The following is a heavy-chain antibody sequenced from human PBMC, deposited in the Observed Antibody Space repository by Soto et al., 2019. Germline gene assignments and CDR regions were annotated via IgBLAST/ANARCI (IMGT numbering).Heavy chain of an antibody. D-gene: IGHD6-13*01. J-gene: IGHJ4*02. V-gene: IGHV4-59*08. Sequence: PSETLSLTCTVSGGSISSYYWSWIRQPPGKGLEWIGYIYYSGSTNYNPSLKSRVTISVDTSKNQFSLKLSSVTAADTAVYYCARQGRSSWPAFDYWGQGTLVTAPQ. CDR3: ARQGRSSWPAFDY. CDR2: IYYSGST. CDR1: GGSISSYY.